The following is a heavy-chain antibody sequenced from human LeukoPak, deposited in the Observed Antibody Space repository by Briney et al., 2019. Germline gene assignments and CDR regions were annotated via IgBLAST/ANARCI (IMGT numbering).Heavy chain of an antibody. CDR3: AKDIGSSTPRDY. V-gene: IGHV4-4*02. CDR2: IYHSGST. Sequence: PSGTLSLTCAVSGGSISSNNWWNWVRQPPGKGLEWIGEIYHSGSTNYNPSLKSRVTMSLDKSSNQFSLKLTSMTAADTAVYYCAKDIGSSTPRDYWGQGTLVTVSS. D-gene: IGHD6-13*01. J-gene: IGHJ4*02. CDR1: GGSISSNNW.